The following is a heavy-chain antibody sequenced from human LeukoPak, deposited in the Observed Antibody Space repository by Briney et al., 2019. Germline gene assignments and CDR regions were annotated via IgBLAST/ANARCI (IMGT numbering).Heavy chain of an antibody. J-gene: IGHJ4*02. CDR3: TRSPSLGGRYWGFDY. CDR1: GFSFSTYW. V-gene: IGHV3-74*01. D-gene: IGHD1-26*01. Sequence: PGGSLRLSCAASGFSFSTYWMHWVRQAPGKGLVWVSRLSPEGSRSVYADSVKGRFTVSRANAKNTVYLQMNSLRDDDTAVYYCTRSPSLGGRYWGFDYWGQGALVTVSS. CDR2: LSPEGSRS.